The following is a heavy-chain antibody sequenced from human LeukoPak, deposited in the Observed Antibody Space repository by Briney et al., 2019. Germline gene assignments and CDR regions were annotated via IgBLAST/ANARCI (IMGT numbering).Heavy chain of an antibody. D-gene: IGHD6-13*01. V-gene: IGHV4-34*01. CDR3: ARGPGTWYYY. CDR1: GGSFSGYY. CDR2: INHSGST. Sequence: KPSETLSLTCAVYGGSFSGYYWSWIRQPPGKGLEWIGEINHSGSTNYNPSLKSRVTISIDTSKNQFSLKLSSVTAADTALYYCARGPGTWYYYWSQGTLVTVSS. J-gene: IGHJ4*02.